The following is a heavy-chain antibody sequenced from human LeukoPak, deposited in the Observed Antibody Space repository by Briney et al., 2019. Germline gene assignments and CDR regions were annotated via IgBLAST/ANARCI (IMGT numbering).Heavy chain of an antibody. CDR3: GRFPRTGYSSGWLDY. V-gene: IGHV4-59*12. CDR2: YYYSRRT. CDR1: GGSISRYD. D-gene: IGHD6-19*01. Sequence: SETQSLTCTVSGGSISRYDWRCIRQPPGEGREGIGHYYYSRRTNYSPSLKSRVTISVDTSKNHSSLKLNSVTGADTAVYYCGRFPRTGYSSGWLDYWGQGTLVTVSS. J-gene: IGHJ4*02.